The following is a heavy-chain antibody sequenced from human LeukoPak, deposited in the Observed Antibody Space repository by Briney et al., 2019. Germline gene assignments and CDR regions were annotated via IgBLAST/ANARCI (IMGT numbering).Heavy chain of an antibody. V-gene: IGHV3-7*04. Sequence: AGESVRLSCAASGFTYSSYWMKWVPQAPGKGREWVANIKQDGGEKYSVDSVKGRFTISRDNAKNSLYLQMNSLRAEDTAVYYCARDLYSYGYPNSGAFDIWGQGTMVTVSS. CDR3: ARDLYSYGYPNSGAFDI. J-gene: IGHJ3*02. D-gene: IGHD5-18*01. CDR2: IKQDGGEK. CDR1: GFTYSSYW.